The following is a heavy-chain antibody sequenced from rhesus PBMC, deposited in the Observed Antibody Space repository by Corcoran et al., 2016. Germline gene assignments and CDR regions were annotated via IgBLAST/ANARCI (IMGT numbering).Heavy chain of an antibody. Sequence: QVQPQESGPGLVKPSETLSLTCTVSGASISSNWWSWIGQPPGKGLEWIGEINGNRESTNNNPTLKSRVTISKDASKNQFSLNLGSVTAADTAVYYCARVSSLDYWGQGVLVTVSS. J-gene: IGHJ4*01. CDR2: INGNREST. CDR1: GASISSNW. V-gene: IGHV4-80*01. D-gene: IGHD2-2*01. CDR3: ARVSSLDY.